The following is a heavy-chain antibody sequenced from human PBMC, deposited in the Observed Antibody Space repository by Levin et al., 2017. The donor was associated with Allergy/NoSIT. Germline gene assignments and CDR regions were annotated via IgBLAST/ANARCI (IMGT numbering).Heavy chain of an antibody. CDR2: IRSDTHGGTS. V-gene: IGHV3-49*03. J-gene: IGHJ5*02. CDR1: GFNFADYA. Sequence: PGGSLRLSCSASGFNFADYATSWFRQTPGKGLEWVGFIRSDTHGGTSELAASVKGRFTLSRDESKSIAYLQMNSLKTEDTGAYYCSRPIAVAYMHFDPWGQGTLVTVSS. D-gene: IGHD6-19*01. CDR3: SRPIAVAYMHFDP.